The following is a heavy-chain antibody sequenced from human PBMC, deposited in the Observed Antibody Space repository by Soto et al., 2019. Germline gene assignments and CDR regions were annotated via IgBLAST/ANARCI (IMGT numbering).Heavy chain of an antibody. V-gene: IGHV3-48*02. CDR3: ARDLGWAFDS. CDR2: ISGGGRPI. CDR1: GFTFSTFS. D-gene: IGHD6-19*01. J-gene: IGHJ4*02. Sequence: EVQLVESGGGSVQPGGSLRLSCAASGFTFSTFSMNWVRQAPGRGLEWISYISGGGRPISYADSVKGRFTISRDNAKISLYLQMDSLTDEETAVYYCARDLGWAFDSWGQGTLVTVSS.